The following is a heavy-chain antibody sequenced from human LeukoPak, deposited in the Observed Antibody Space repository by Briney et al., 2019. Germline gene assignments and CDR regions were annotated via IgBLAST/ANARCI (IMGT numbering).Heavy chain of an antibody. CDR2: ISYDGSNK. D-gene: IGHD3-10*01. J-gene: IGHJ4*02. CDR3: AREPYGSGSVDY. Sequence: GGSLRLSCAASGFTFSSYAMHWVCQAPGKGLEWVAVISYDGSNKYYADSVKGRFTISRDNSKNTLYLQMNSLRAEDTAVYYCAREPYGSGSVDYWGQGTLVTVSS. V-gene: IGHV3-30-3*01. CDR1: GFTFSSYA.